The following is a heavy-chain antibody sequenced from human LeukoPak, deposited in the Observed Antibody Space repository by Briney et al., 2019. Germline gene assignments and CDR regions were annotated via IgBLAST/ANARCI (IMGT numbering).Heavy chain of an antibody. V-gene: IGHV6-1*01. D-gene: IGHD1-14*01. CDR2: TYYRSKWYN. CDR1: GDSVSSNSAA. J-gene: IGHJ4*02. Sequence: SQTLSLTCAISGDSVSSNSAAWNWIRQSPSRGLEWLGRTYYRSKWYNDYAVSVKSRITIKPDTSKNQFSLQLNSVTPEDTAVYYCARGTGVRPRVAHFDYWGQGTLVTVSS. CDR3: ARGTGVRPRVAHFDY.